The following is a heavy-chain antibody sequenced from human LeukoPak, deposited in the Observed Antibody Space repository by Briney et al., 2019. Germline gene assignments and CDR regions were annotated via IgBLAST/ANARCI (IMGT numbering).Heavy chain of an antibody. CDR2: IYHSGST. CDR3: ARGSGRMDIVVVPAATNWFDP. D-gene: IGHD2-2*03. V-gene: IGHV4-38-2*01. J-gene: IGHJ5*02. CDR1: GYSISSGYY. Sequence: SETLSLTCAVSGYSISSGYYWGWIRQPPGKGLEWIGSIYHSGSTYYNPSLKSRVTISVDTSKSQFSLKLSSVTAADTAVYYCARGSGRMDIVVVPAATNWFDPWGQGTLVTVSS.